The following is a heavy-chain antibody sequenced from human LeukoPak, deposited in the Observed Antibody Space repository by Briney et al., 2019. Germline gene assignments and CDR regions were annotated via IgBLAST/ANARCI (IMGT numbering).Heavy chain of an antibody. V-gene: IGHV3-23*01. J-gene: IGHJ4*02. Sequence: PGGSLRLSCAASGFIFNNFGMNWVRQAPGKGLEWVSGISGSGGSTYYADSVKGRFSISRDNSKNTLYLQMNSLRAEDTAVYYCATGGHYGNPYWGQGTLVTVSS. CDR3: ATGGHYGNPY. D-gene: IGHD4-11*01. CDR2: ISGSGGST. CDR1: GFIFNNFG.